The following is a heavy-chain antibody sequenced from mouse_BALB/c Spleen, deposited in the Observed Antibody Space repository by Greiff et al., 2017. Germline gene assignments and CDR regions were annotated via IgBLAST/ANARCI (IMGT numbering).Heavy chain of an antibody. Sequence: VQLQQSGAELVRPGVSVKISCKGSGYTFTDYAMHWVKQSHAKSLEWIGVISTYYGDASYNQKFKGKATMTVDKSSSTAYMELARLTSEDSAIYYCAREAYGNYPWFAYWGQGTLVTVSA. V-gene: IGHV1S137*01. D-gene: IGHD2-1*01. CDR2: ISTYYGDA. J-gene: IGHJ3*01. CDR1: GYTFTDYA. CDR3: AREAYGNYPWFAY.